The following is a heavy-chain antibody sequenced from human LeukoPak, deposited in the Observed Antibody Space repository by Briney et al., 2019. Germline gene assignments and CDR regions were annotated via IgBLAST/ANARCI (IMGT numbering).Heavy chain of an antibody. V-gene: IGHV4-59*12. J-gene: IGHJ5*02. Sequence: MSSETLSLICTVSGGSISSYYWSWIRQPPGKGLEWIGYIYYSGSTNYKSSLKSRVTISVDTSKNQFSLKLSSVTAADTAVYYCAREGGLGYCSSTSCSGFDPWGQGTLVTVSS. CDR2: IYYSGST. CDR1: GGSISSYY. D-gene: IGHD2-2*01. CDR3: AREGGLGYCSSTSCSGFDP.